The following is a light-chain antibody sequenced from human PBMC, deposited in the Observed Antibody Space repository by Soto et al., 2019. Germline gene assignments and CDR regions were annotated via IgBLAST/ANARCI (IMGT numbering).Light chain of an antibody. CDR2: ATS. CDR3: QQYDDSARYI. CDR1: QNINTKY. Sequence: EIVLTQSPGTLSLSPGERATLSCRASQNINTKYSAWYQQKPGQPPSLLIFATSTRALGIPDRFSGSGSGRDFTLTISRLEPEDSAVYFCQQYDDSARYIFGQGTSLDIK. J-gene: IGKJ2*01. V-gene: IGKV3-20*01.